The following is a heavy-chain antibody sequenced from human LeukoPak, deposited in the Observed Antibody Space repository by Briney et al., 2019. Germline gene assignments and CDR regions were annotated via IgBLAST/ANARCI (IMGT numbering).Heavy chain of an antibody. Sequence: SETLSLTCSVSGGSINTSSYYWGWIRQPPGKGLEWIGSIYYSGSTYYNPSLKSRVTISVDTSKNQFSLKLSSVTAADTAVYYSAIHFSYCYDCSGYFLDYWGQGTLVTVSS. CDR2: IYYSGST. J-gene: IGHJ4*02. CDR3: AIHFSYCYDCSGYFLDY. V-gene: IGHV4-39*01. CDR1: GGSINTSSYY. D-gene: IGHD3-22*01.